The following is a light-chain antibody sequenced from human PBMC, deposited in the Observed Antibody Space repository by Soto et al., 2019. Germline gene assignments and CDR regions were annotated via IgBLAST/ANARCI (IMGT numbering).Light chain of an antibody. J-gene: IGKJ1*01. Sequence: DIVMTQSPLSLTVTPGEPASISCKSSQSLLHSNGYNFLNWYLQKPGQSPQLLIYLGSNRASGVPDRFSGNGSGTDFTLKSSRVEAEDVGVYYCMQALQTWTFGQGTKVEV. CDR3: MQALQTWT. CDR1: QSLLHSNGYNF. CDR2: LGS. V-gene: IGKV2-28*01.